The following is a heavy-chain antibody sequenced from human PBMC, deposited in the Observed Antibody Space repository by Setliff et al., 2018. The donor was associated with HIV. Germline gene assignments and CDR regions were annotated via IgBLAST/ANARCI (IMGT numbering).Heavy chain of an antibody. J-gene: IGHJ3*02. Sequence: PSETLSLTCAVSGYSISSGYYWGWIRQPPGKGLEWIGSIYHSGSTYYNPSLKSRVTISVDTSKNQFSLRLSSVTAADTAVYYCAREHCSGGSCNGFDIWGQGTMVTVSS. CDR2: IYHSGST. V-gene: IGHV4-38-2*02. CDR3: AREHCSGGSCNGFDI. D-gene: IGHD2-15*01. CDR1: GYSISSGYY.